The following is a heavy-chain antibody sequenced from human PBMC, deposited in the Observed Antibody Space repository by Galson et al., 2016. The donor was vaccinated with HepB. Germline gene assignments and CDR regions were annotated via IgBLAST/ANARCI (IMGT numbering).Heavy chain of an antibody. CDR1: GFIFTTYW. CDR2: INQDGSVK. V-gene: IGHV3-7*01. CDR3: ATQLDF. Sequence: SLRLSCAASGFIFTTYWMDWVPQAPGKGLEWVANINQDGSVKYYVDSVRGRFTVSRDNSKNSLYLQMNSLRVEDTAVYYCATQLDFWGQGTLVTVSS. J-gene: IGHJ4*02.